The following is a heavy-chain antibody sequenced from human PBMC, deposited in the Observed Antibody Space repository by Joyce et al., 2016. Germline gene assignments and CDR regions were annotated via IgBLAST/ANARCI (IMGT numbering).Heavy chain of an antibody. V-gene: IGHV3-21*01. J-gene: IGHJ6*02. CDR3: ARGGISYYYAMVV. Sequence: QLVESGGGVVKPGGSLRLSCEASGSTFSSSSMSWFRQASGRGLGWVSAISVTSYYIFHADTVRGRFTVSRDNAKKTLYLQMNSLRAEDSAVFYCARGGISYYYAMVVWGQGTTVTVSS. CDR2: ISVTSYYI. D-gene: IGHD3-16*01. CDR1: GSTFSSSS.